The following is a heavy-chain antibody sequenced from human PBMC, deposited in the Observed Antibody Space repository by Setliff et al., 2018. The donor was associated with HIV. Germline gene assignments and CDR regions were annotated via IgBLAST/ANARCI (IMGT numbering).Heavy chain of an antibody. CDR1: GGTFSGYT. J-gene: IGHJ4*02. Sequence: SVKVSCKASGGTFSGYTISWVRQAPGQGLEWMGGIIPIFGTTDYAQRFQGRVSITADASTSTAYMELSSLRSEDTAMYFCARDNYYDTSGAIGYWGQGTMVTVSS. D-gene: IGHD3-22*01. CDR2: IIPIFGTT. CDR3: ARDNYYDTSGAIGY. V-gene: IGHV1-69*13.